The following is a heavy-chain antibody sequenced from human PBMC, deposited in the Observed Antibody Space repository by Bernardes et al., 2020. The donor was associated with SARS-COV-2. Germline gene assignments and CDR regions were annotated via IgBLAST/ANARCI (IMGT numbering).Heavy chain of an antibody. CDR3: ARRSMDY. J-gene: IGHJ4*02. CDR1: GYTFSNFG. Sequence: ASVKVSCKASGYTFSNFGISWVRQAPGQWLEWMGWISGYNANTNYAQKFQGRVTMTTDTSTSTAYMELRSLRSDDTAVYYCARRSMDYWGQGTLVTVSS. V-gene: IGHV1-18*01. CDR2: ISGYNANT.